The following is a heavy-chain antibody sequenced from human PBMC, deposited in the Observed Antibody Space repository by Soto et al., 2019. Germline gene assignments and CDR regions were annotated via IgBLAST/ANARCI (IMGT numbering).Heavy chain of an antibody. D-gene: IGHD6-19*01. CDR2: IKSKTDGGTT. J-gene: IGHJ6*02. Sequence: GGSLRLSCAAYGFTFSNAWMNWVRQAPGKGLEWVGRIKSKTDGGTTDYAAPVKGRFTISRDDSKNTLYLQMNSLKTEDTAVYYCTIRSGWYGNIYYYYGMDVWGQGTTVTVSS. V-gene: IGHV3-15*07. CDR3: TIRSGWYGNIYYYYGMDV. CDR1: GFTFSNAW.